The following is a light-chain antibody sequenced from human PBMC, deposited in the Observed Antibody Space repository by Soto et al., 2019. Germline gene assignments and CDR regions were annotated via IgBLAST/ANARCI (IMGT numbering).Light chain of an antibody. V-gene: IGLV1-40*01. J-gene: IGLJ2*01. CDR1: GSNIGAGYA. Sequence: QSVLTQPPSVSGAPGQRVTISCTGSGSNIGAGYAVHWYQQLPGTAPKLLIYGNNNRPSGVPDRFSGSTSGTSASLAITGLQAEDEADYFCQSYDSSLSGVVFGGGTKVTVL. CDR2: GNN. CDR3: QSYDSSLSGVV.